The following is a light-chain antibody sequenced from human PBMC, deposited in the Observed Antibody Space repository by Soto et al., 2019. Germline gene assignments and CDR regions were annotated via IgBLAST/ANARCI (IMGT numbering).Light chain of an antibody. J-gene: IGKJ2*01. V-gene: IGKV1-39*01. Sequence: IQMTQSPSSLSASVGDRVNITCTASQGISTYLNWYQQTPGKAPKLLIHAASSLHRGVPSRFSGAGSGTDFTIIISSLQPEDFATYYCQQSYNMSPNTFGQGTRLEIK. CDR3: QQSYNMSPNT. CDR2: AAS. CDR1: QGISTY.